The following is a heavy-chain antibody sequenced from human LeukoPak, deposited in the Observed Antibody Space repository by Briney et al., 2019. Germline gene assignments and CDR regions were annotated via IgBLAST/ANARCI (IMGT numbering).Heavy chain of an antibody. D-gene: IGHD3-22*01. CDR1: GESFSGYY. V-gene: IGHV4-34*01. CDR2: INHSGST. CDR3: ARGTPPPTYYYDISGYYYFDY. J-gene: IGHJ4*02. Sequence: SETLSLTCAVYGESFSGYYWSWIPQPPGKGLEWIGEINHSGSTNYNPSLKSRVTISVDTSKNQLSLKLSSVTAADTAVYYCARGTPPPTYYYDISGYYYFDYWGQGTLVTVSS.